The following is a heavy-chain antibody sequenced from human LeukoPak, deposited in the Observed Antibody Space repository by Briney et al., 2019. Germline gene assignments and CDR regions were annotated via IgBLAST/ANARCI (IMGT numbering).Heavy chain of an antibody. J-gene: IGHJ4*02. CDR2: IYPTDSDT. D-gene: IGHD2-15*01. Sequence: GESLKISCKGSGYSFTSYWIGWVRQMPGKGLEWMGIIYPTDSDTRYSPSFQGQVTISADKSISTAYLQRNSLKASDTAMYYCARRDCSAGTCSFDYWGQGTLVTVSS. CDR1: GYSFTSYW. CDR3: ARRDCSAGTCSFDY. V-gene: IGHV5-51*01.